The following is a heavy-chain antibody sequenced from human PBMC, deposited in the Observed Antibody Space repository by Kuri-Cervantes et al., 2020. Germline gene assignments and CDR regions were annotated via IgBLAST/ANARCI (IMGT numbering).Heavy chain of an antibody. CDR2: ITGSDGRA. CDR1: GFTFSSHA. Sequence: GGSLRLSCAASGFTFSSHAMSWVRHTPGKGLDWVSTITGSDGRAYYTDSVKGRFAISRDNSKNTLYLQMNSLRAEDTAVYYCARDDPMIVGGKGAFFDIWGQGTMVIVSS. V-gene: IGHV3-23*01. D-gene: IGHD3-22*01. J-gene: IGHJ3*02. CDR3: ARDDPMIVGGKGAFFDI.